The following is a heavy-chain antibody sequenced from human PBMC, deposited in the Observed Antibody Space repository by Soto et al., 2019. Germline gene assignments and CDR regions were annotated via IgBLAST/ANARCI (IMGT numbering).Heavy chain of an antibody. V-gene: IGHV6-1*01. D-gene: IGHD5-12*01. CDR2: TYFRSKWYN. CDR1: GDGVSSNTAS. J-gene: IGHJ5*02. Sequence: SQTLSLTCAISGDGVSSNTASWNWIRQSPSRGLEWLGRTYFRSKWYNDYAVSVKSRIIINPDTSNSQFSLQLNSVTPEDTAVYFCAKGDNLGPKTGYAFDPWGQGIMVTVSS. CDR3: AKGDNLGPKTGYAFDP.